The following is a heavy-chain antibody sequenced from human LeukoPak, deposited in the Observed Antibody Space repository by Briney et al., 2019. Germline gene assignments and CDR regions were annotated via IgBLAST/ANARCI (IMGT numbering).Heavy chain of an antibody. J-gene: IGHJ4*02. CDR3: ARGALADTYYFDY. D-gene: IGHD6-19*01. V-gene: IGHV1-69*13. Sequence: SVKVSRKASGCTFSSYAISWVREAPGQGLEWMGGIIPIFGTANYAQKIQGRVTITADESTSTAYMELSSLRSEDMAVYYCARGALADTYYFDYWGQGTLVTVSS. CDR2: IIPIFGTA. CDR1: GCTFSSYA.